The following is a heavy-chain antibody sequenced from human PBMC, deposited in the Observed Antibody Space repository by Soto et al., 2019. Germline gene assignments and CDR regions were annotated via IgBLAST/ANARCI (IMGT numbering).Heavy chain of an antibody. J-gene: IGHJ6*02. CDR1: GFTFSRYS. CDR3: ARDSFGNRYCSGTSCYYYALDV. D-gene: IGHD2-2*01. V-gene: IGHV3-21*01. CDR2: VSSSSNYI. Sequence: EVQLVESGGGLVKPGGSLRLSCAASGFTFSRYSMNWVRQAPGKGLEWVSSVSSSSNYIYYADSVKGRFTISRDNAKHSLYLQINSLIAEDTAVYYCARDSFGNRYCSGTSCYYYALDVWGQGTTVSVSS.